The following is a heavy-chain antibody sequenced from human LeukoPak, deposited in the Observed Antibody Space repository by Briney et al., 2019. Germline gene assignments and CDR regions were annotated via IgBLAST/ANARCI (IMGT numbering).Heavy chain of an antibody. D-gene: IGHD2-21*02. V-gene: IGHV4-38-2*01. J-gene: IGHJ6*03. CDR1: GYSISSGHY. CDR2: TYHSGTA. Sequence: PSETLSLTCAVSGYSISSGHYWGWIRQPPGKGLEWIGGTYHSGTAYYNPSLKSRVTISVDTSKNQFSLNLSSVTAADTAVYYCVKLKNDFSHYYYYYMDVWGKGTTVTVSS. CDR3: VKLKNDFSHYYYYYMDV.